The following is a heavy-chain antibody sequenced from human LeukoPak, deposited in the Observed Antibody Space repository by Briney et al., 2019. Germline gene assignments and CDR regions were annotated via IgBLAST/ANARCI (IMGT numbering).Heavy chain of an antibody. CDR2: IIPIFGTA. CDR3: ARALPQYSSSWDYYYGMDV. V-gene: IGHV1-69*13. J-gene: IGHJ6*02. Sequence: SVKVSCKASGGTFSSYAISWVRQAPGQGLEWMGGIIPIFGTANYAQKLQGRVTITADESTSTAYMELSSLRSEDTAVYYCARALPQYSSSWDYYYGMDVWGQGTTVTVSS. CDR1: GGTFSSYA. D-gene: IGHD6-13*01.